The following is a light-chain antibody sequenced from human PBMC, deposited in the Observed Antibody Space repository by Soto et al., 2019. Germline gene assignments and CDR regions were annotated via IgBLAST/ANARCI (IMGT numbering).Light chain of an antibody. CDR2: DAS. CDR1: QSVSSY. CDR3: QQRSNWFT. Sequence: EIVLTQSPATLSLSPGERATLSCRASQSVSSYLAWYQQKPGQAPRLLIYDASNRATGIPARFSGSGSGTDFTLTISSLGPEDFAVYYCQQRSNWFTFGGGTKVEIK. J-gene: IGKJ4*01. V-gene: IGKV3-11*01.